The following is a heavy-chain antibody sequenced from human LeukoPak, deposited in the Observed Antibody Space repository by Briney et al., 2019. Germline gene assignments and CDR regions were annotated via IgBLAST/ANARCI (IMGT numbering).Heavy chain of an antibody. Sequence: SETLSLTCTVSGGSISSSSYYWGWIRQPPGKGLEWIGRIYTSGSTNYNPSLKSRVTMSVDTSKNQFSLKLSSVTAADTAVYYCAREVITMVRGVNYMDVWGKGTTVTISS. V-gene: IGHV4-39*07. CDR3: AREVITMVRGVNYMDV. D-gene: IGHD3-10*01. CDR2: IYTSGST. CDR1: GGSISSSSYY. J-gene: IGHJ6*03.